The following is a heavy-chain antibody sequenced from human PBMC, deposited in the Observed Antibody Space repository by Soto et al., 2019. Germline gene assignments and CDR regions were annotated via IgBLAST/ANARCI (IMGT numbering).Heavy chain of an antibody. CDR2: IIPIFGTA. D-gene: IGHD5-12*01. CDR1: GGTFSSYA. Sequence: SVKVSCKASGGTFSSYAISWVRQAPGQGLEWMGGIIPIFGTANYAQKFQGRVTITADESTSTAYMELSSLRSEDTAVYYCARGGDGYNVVESLQYYFDYWGQGTLVTVSS. CDR3: ARGGDGYNVVESLQYYFDY. J-gene: IGHJ4*02. V-gene: IGHV1-69*13.